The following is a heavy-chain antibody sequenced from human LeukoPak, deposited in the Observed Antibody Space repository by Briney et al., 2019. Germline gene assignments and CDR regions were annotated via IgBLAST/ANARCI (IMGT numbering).Heavy chain of an antibody. J-gene: IGHJ6*03. Sequence: PSETLSLTCTVSGGSISSSSYYWGWIRQPPGKGLEWIGSIYYSGSTYYNPSLKSRVTISVDTSKNQFSLKLSSVTAADTAVYYCARGRTGYHLLPTKKNYSYYYIDVWGTGTTVTVSS. V-gene: IGHV4-39*07. CDR1: GGSISSSSYY. D-gene: IGHD2-2*01. CDR3: ARGRTGYHLLPTKKNYSYYYIDV. CDR2: IYYSGST.